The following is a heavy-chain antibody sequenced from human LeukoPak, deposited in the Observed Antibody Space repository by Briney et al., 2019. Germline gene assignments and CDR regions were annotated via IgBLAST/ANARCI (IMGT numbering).Heavy chain of an antibody. CDR3: ASTSPNFGGPCYFDY. V-gene: IGHV4-34*01. CDR1: GGSFSGYY. Sequence: SETLSLTCAVYGGSFSGYYWSWIRQPPEKGLEWIGEINHSGSTNYNPSLKSRVTISVDTSKNQFSLKLSSVTAADTAVYYCASTSPNFGGPCYFDYWGQGTLVTVSS. CDR2: INHSGST. J-gene: IGHJ4*02. D-gene: IGHD3-16*01.